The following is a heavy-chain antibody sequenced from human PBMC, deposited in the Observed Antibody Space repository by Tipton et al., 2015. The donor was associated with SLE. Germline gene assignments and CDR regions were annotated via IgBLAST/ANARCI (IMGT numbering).Heavy chain of an antibody. CDR1: GGSFSGYY. J-gene: IGHJ1*01. V-gene: IGHV4-34*01. CDR3: ARTGYSSSWLYFQH. CDR2: INHSGST. Sequence: TLSLTCAVYGGSFSGYYWSWIRQPPGKGLEWIGEINHSGSTNYNPSLKSRVTISVDTSKNQFSRKLSSVTAADTAVYYCARTGYSSSWLYFQHWGQGTLVTVSS. D-gene: IGHD6-13*01.